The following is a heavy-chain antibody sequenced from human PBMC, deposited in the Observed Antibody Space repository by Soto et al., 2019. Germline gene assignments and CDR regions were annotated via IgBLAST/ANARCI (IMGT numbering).Heavy chain of an antibody. CDR2: IYYSGST. CDR1: GGSISSSSYY. V-gene: IGHV4-39*01. CDR3: ARRVGYCSGGSCYKEYYFDY. J-gene: IGHJ4*02. Sequence: SETLSLTCTVSGGSISSSSYYWGWIRQPPGKGLEWIGSIYYSGSTYYNPSLKSRVTISVDTSKNQFSLKLSSVTAADTAVYYCARRVGYCSGGSCYKEYYFDYWGQGTLVTVSS. D-gene: IGHD2-15*01.